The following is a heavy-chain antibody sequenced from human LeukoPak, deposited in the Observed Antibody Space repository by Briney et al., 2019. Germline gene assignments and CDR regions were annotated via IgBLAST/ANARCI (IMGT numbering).Heavy chain of an antibody. Sequence: ASVKVSCKASGYTFTHYGVSWLRQAPGQGLEWVGWISTYTGVTNSAQKLQDRVTMTTDTSTNTAYLELRSLKSDDTAVYYCARDYSSSWYDFWGQGSLVIVSS. CDR2: ISTYTGVT. V-gene: IGHV1-18*01. CDR1: GYTFTHYG. D-gene: IGHD6-13*01. J-gene: IGHJ5*01. CDR3: ARDYSSSWYDF.